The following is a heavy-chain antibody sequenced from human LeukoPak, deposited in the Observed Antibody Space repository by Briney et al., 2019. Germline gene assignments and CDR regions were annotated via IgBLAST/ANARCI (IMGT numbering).Heavy chain of an antibody. CDR2: IYYSGST. CDR1: GGSISSSSYY. D-gene: IGHD2-2*02. J-gene: IGHJ5*02. CDR3: ARIRDIVVVPAAIPEPAGFDP. Sequence: SETLSLTCTVSGGSISSSSYYWGWIRQPPGKGLEWIGSIYYSGSTYYNPSLKSRVTISVDTSKNQFSLKLSSVTAADTAVYYCARIRDIVVVPAAIPEPAGFDPWGQGTLVTVSS. V-gene: IGHV4-39*07.